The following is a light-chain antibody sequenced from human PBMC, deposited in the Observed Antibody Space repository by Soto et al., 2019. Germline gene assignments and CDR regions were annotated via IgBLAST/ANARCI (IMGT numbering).Light chain of an antibody. J-gene: IGLJ2*01. CDR3: AAWDDSLNGHVV. CDR1: SSNIGSNT. Sequence: HSVLTQPPSASGTPGQRVTISCSGSSSNIGSNTVNWYQQLPGTAPKLLIYSNNQRPSGVPDRFSGSKSGTSASLAISGLQSEDEADYYCAAWDDSLNGHVVFGGGTKLTV. CDR2: SNN. V-gene: IGLV1-44*01.